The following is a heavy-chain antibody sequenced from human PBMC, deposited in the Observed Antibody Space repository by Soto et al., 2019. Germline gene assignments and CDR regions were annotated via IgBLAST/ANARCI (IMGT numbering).Heavy chain of an antibody. CDR1: GGSISSSSYY. Sequence: QLQLQESGPGLVKPSETLSLTCTVSGGSISSSSYYWGWIRQPPGKGLEWIGSIYYSGSTYYNPSLKSRVTISVETSKNQFSLKLSCVTAADSAVYYCARHKIGRYSGSYVLNWFDPWGQGTLVTVSS. CDR2: IYYSGST. J-gene: IGHJ5*02. V-gene: IGHV4-39*01. CDR3: ARHKIGRYSGSYVLNWFDP. D-gene: IGHD1-26*01.